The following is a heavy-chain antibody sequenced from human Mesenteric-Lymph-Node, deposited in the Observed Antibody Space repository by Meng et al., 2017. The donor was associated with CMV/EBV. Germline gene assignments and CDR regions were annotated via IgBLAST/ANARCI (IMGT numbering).Heavy chain of an antibody. Sequence: GSLRLSCTVSGGSISSSSYYWGWIRQPPGKGLEWIGSIYYSGSTYYNPSLKSRVTISVDTSKNQFSLKLSSVTAADTAVYYCARDLDWSGYSNDAFDIWGQGTMVTVSS. D-gene: IGHD3-3*01. V-gene: IGHV4-39*07. CDR2: IYYSGST. CDR3: ARDLDWSGYSNDAFDI. J-gene: IGHJ3*02. CDR1: GGSISSSSYY.